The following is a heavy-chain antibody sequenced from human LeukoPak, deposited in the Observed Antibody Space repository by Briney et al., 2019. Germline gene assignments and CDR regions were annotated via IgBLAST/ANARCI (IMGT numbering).Heavy chain of an antibody. V-gene: IGHV1-69*13. CDR2: IILIFGTA. Sequence: ASVKVSCKASGGTFSSYAISWVRQAPGQGLEWMGGIILIFGTANYAQKFQGRVTITADESTSTAYMELSSLRSEDTAVYYCARGELRYFDWPSDYSDYWGQGTLVTVSS. CDR3: ARGELRYFDWPSDYSDY. CDR1: GGTFSSYA. J-gene: IGHJ4*02. D-gene: IGHD3-9*01.